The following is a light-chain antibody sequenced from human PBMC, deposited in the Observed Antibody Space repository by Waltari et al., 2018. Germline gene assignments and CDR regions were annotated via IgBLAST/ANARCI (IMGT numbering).Light chain of an antibody. CDR3: QKYNNWPRGT. CDR1: QSVGSN. CDR2: GAS. J-gene: IGKJ5*01. V-gene: IGKV3-15*01. Sequence: EIVMTQSPATLSVSPGERATLPCRARQSVGSNLAWYQQKPVQAPRLLIYGASTRATGIPARFSGSGSGTEFTLAISSLQSEDFAVYYCQKYNNWPRGTFGQGTRLEIK.